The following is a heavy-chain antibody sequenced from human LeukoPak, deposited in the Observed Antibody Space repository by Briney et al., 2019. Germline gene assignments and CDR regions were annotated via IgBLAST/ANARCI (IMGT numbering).Heavy chain of an antibody. J-gene: IGHJ4*02. V-gene: IGHV4-59*01. CDR2: IYYSGST. D-gene: IGHD3-3*01. CDR3: AGLLRNY. Sequence: SETLXLTCTVSSGSISSYYWSWIRQPPGKGLEWIGYIYYSGSTNYNPSLKSRVTISVDTSKNQFSLKLSSVTAADTAVYYCAGLLRNYWGQGTLVTVSS. CDR1: SGSISSYY.